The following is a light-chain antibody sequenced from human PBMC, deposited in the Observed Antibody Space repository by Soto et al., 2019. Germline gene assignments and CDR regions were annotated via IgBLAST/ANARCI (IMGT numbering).Light chain of an antibody. CDR3: SSYTSSTTWV. J-gene: IGLJ3*02. Sequence: QSALTQPPSASGSPGQSVTISCTGSNSDIGTYIYVSWYQQHPGKGPRLIIYEVSYRPSGVSDRFSGSRSGNTASLTISGLQAEDESDYYCSSYTSSTTWVFGGGTKLTVL. CDR2: EVS. CDR1: NSDIGTYIY. V-gene: IGLV2-18*02.